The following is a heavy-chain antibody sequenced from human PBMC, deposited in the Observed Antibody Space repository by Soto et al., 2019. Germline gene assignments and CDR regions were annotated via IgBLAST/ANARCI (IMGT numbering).Heavy chain of an antibody. CDR2: ISYDGSIE. V-gene: IGHV3-30*03. Sequence: QVQLVESGGGVVQPGRSLRLSCAASGFTFSNYGMHWVSQAPGKGLDWVAVISYDGSIEYYSESVKGRFTMSRDNSEKTVYLQMNSLRTEDTAVYFCGRDWVWFGAHPIDNWGQGTLVTVSS. J-gene: IGHJ4*02. CDR1: GFTFSNYG. CDR3: GRDWVWFGAHPIDN. D-gene: IGHD3-10*01.